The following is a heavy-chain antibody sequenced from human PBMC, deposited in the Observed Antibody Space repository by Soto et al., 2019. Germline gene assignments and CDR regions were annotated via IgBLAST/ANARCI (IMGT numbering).Heavy chain of an antibody. CDR1: GGSISSYY. V-gene: IGHV4-59*01. J-gene: IGHJ4*02. CDR3: AKTSYSGSYYPFDY. CDR2: IYYSGST. Sequence: SETLSLTCTVSGGSISSYYWSRIRQPPGKGLEWIGYIYYSGSTNYNPSLKSRVTISVDTSKNQFPLKLSSVTAADTAVYYCAKTSYSGSYYPFDYWGQGALVTVSS. D-gene: IGHD1-26*01.